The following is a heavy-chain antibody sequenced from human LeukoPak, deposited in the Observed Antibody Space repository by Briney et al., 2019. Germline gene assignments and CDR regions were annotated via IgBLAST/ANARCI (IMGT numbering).Heavy chain of an antibody. CDR3: ARTIVGPGTSYFDQ. V-gene: IGHV4-34*01. CDR2: INHRGTH. Sequence: SETLSLTCAVYGGSFSDDYWNWIRQPPGKGLEWLGEINHRGTHEFNPSLKSRVTMSVDTSKNEFSLRLTSVAAADTAVYYCARTIVGPGTSYFDQWGQGTLVPVSS. J-gene: IGHJ4*02. CDR1: GGSFSDDY. D-gene: IGHD1-26*01.